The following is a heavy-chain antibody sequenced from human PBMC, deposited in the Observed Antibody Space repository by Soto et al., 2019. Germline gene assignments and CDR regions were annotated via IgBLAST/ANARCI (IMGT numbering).Heavy chain of an antibody. CDR3: ARQGPASILNTWFDP. J-gene: IGHJ5*02. D-gene: IGHD2-2*01. Sequence: SETLSLTCTVSGGSISSYYWSWIRQPPGKGLEWIGYIYYSGSTNYNPSLKSRATISLDTSKNQFSLKLSSVTAADTAVYYCARQGPASILNTWFDPWGQGTLVPSPQ. CDR1: GGSISSYY. V-gene: IGHV4-59*01. CDR2: IYYSGST.